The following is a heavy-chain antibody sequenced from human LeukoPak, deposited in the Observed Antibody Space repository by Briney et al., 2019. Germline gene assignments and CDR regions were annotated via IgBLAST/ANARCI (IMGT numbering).Heavy chain of an antibody. CDR3: ARVQYYYDSSGYYLDYYYMDV. D-gene: IGHD3-22*01. Sequence: SETLSLTCTVSGGSISSYYWSWIRQPPGKGLEWIGYIYYSGSTNYNPSLKSRVTISVDTSKNQFSLKLSSVTAADTAVYYCARVQYYYDSSGYYLDYYYMDVWGKGTTVTISS. J-gene: IGHJ6*03. CDR2: IYYSGST. V-gene: IGHV4-59*01. CDR1: GGSISSYY.